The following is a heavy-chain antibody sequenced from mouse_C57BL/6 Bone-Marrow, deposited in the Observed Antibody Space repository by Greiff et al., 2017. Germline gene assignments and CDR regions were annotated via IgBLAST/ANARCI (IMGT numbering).Heavy chain of an antibody. CDR2: INPSSGYT. D-gene: IGHD1-1*01. CDR3: AKGFYYYGSRMYYFDY. Sequence: QVQLQQSGAELARPGASVKMSCKASGYTFTSYTMHWVKQRPGQGLEWIGYINPSSGYTKYNQKFKDKATLTADKSSSTAYMQLSSLTSEDSAVYYCAKGFYYYGSRMYYFDYWGQGTTLTVSS. CDR1: GYTFTSYT. J-gene: IGHJ2*01. V-gene: IGHV1-4*01.